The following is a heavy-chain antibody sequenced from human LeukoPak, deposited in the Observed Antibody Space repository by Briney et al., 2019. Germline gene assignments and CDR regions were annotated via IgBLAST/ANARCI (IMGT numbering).Heavy chain of an antibody. CDR1: GYSFTSHW. CDR3: ARRYYYDSSGYYLAHDAFDI. D-gene: IGHD3-22*01. J-gene: IGHJ3*02. CDR2: IYPGDSET. V-gene: IGHV5-51*01. Sequence: GESLKISCKGSGYSFTSHWIGWVRQMPGKGLEWMGIIYPGDSETRYSPSFQGQVTISADKSVTTAYLQWSSLKASDTTMYYCARRYYYDSSGYYLAHDAFDIWGQGTMVTVSS.